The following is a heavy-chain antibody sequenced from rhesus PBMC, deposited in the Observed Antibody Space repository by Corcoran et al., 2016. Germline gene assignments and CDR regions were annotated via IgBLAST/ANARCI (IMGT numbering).Heavy chain of an antibody. CDR3: ARGRSGSFDY. Sequence: QVQLQESGPGVVKPSETLSLTCADSGGSIRGYYLWSWIRQPPGKGLEWIGYIYGGSGSTSYNPSLKSRVIISIDTSKNQFSLKLSSVTAADTAVYYCARGRSGSFDYWGQGVLVTVSS. D-gene: IGHD6-25*01. V-gene: IGHV4S7*01. J-gene: IGHJ4*01. CDR1: GGSIRGYYL. CDR2: IYGGSGST.